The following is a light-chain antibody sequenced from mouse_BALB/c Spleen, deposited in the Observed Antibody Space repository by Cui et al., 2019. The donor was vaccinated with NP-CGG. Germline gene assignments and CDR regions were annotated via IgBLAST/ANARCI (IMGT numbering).Light chain of an antibody. CDR3: ALWYSNHWV. CDR2: GTN. Sequence: QAVVTQDSALTTSPGETVTLTCSSSTGAVTTSNYANWVQEKPDHLFTGLIGGTNNRAPGVPARFSGSLIGDKAALTITGAQTEDEAIYFCALWYSNHWVFGGGTKLTVL. J-gene: IGLJ1*01. CDR1: TGAVTTSNY. V-gene: IGLV1*01.